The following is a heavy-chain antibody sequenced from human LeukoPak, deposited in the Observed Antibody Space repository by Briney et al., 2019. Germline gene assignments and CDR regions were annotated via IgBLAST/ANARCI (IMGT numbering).Heavy chain of an antibody. CDR1: GFTFSSYS. D-gene: IGHD3-3*01. CDR2: INHSGST. J-gene: IGHJ6*03. V-gene: IGHV4-34*01. Sequence: GSLRLSCAASGFTFSSYSMNWVRQPPGKGLEWIGEINHSGSTNYNPSLKSRVTISVDTSKNQFSLKLSSVTAADTAVYYCARVGGGGDFWSGYYTRYYYYYMDVWGKGTTVTVSS. CDR3: ARVGGGGDFWSGYYTRYYYYYMDV.